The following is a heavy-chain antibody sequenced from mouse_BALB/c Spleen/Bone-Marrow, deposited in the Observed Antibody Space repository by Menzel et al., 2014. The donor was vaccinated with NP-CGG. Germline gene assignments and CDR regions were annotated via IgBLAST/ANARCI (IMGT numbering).Heavy chain of an antibody. D-gene: IGHD2-3*01. CDR1: GYTFSSYW. Sequence: VQLQQSGAELMKTGASGKISCKATGYTFSSYWIEWVKQRPGHGLEWIGEILPGSGSTNYNEKFKGKATFTADTSSNTAYMQLSSLTSEDSAVYYCARWDGYWYFDVWGARTTVTISS. V-gene: IGHV1-9*01. CDR3: ARWDGYWYFDV. CDR2: ILPGSGST. J-gene: IGHJ1*01.